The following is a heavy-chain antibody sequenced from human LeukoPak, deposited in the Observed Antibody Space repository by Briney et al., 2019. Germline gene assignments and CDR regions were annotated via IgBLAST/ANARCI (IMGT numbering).Heavy chain of an antibody. CDR1: GYTLTELS. D-gene: IGHD1-20*01. CDR3: ATGDRITGTPDY. J-gene: IGHJ4*02. Sequence: ASVKVSCKVSGYTLTELSMHWVRQAPGKGLEWMGGFDPEDGETIYAQKFQGRVTMTEDTSTDTAYMELSSLRSEDTAVYYCATGDRITGTPDYWGQGTLVTVPS. V-gene: IGHV1-24*01. CDR2: FDPEDGET.